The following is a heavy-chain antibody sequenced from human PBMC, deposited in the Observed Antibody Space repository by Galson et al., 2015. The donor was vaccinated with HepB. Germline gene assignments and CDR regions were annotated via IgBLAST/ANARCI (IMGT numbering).Heavy chain of an antibody. CDR2: FDPEDGET. D-gene: IGHD1-26*01. CDR3: ATVPSIGSYSLDY. J-gene: IGHJ4*02. Sequence: SVKVSCKVFGYTLTEFSMHWVRQAPGKGLEWMGGFDPEDGETIYAQKFQGRVTMTEDTSTDTTYMELSSLRSEDTAVYYCATVPSIGSYSLDYWGQGTLVTVSS. CDR1: GYTLTEFS. V-gene: IGHV1-24*01.